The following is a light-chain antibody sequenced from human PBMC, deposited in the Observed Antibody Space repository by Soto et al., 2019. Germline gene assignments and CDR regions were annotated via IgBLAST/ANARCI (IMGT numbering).Light chain of an antibody. J-gene: IGKJ1*01. Sequence: DIQMTQSPSSLSASVGDRVTITCRASQGISNYLAWYQQKPGKVPKLLIYAASTLQSGVPSRFSGSGSGTDFTLTISSLQPEDVATYYWQKYNSAPGVTFGQGTKVEIK. V-gene: IGKV1-27*01. CDR2: AAS. CDR3: QKYNSAPGVT. CDR1: QGISNY.